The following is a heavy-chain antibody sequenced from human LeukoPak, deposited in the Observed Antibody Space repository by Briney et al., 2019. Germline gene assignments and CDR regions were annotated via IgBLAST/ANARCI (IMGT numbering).Heavy chain of an antibody. CDR1: GFTFSSYS. CDR3: ARGRGLELPEY. Sequence: GGSLRLSCAASGFTFSSYSMNWVRQAPGKGLEWVSSISSSSGYIYYADSVKGRFTISRDNAKNSLYLQMNSLRAEDTAVYYCARGRGLELPEYWGQGTLVTVSS. V-gene: IGHV3-21*01. D-gene: IGHD1-7*01. CDR2: ISSSSGYI. J-gene: IGHJ4*02.